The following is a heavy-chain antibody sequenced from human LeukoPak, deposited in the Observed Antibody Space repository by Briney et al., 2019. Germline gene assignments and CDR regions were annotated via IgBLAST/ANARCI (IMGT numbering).Heavy chain of an antibody. V-gene: IGHV3-30*02. CDR3: AKEPYDFWSGYSFDY. Sequence: GGSLRLSCEASGFTFRNYGMHWVRQAPGKGLEWVAFIQYDGNDKYYSDSVKGRFTISRDNSKNTLYLQMNSLRAEDSAVYYCAKEPYDFWSGYSFDYWGQGTLVTVSS. CDR2: IQYDGNDK. CDR1: GFTFRNYG. J-gene: IGHJ4*02. D-gene: IGHD3-3*01.